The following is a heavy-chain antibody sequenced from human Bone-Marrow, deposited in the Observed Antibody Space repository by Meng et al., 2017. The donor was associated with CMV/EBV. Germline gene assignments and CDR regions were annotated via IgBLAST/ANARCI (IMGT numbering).Heavy chain of an antibody. V-gene: IGHV1-18*01. Sequence: ASVKVSCKASGYTFTGYGISWVRQAPGQGLEWMGWISAYNGNTNYAQKLQGRVTMTTDTSTSTAYMELRSLRSDDTAVYYCARYVWFGELGWFDPWGQGTLVTVSS. CDR2: ISAYNGNT. D-gene: IGHD3-10*01. CDR3: ARYVWFGELGWFDP. J-gene: IGHJ5*02. CDR1: GYTFTGYG.